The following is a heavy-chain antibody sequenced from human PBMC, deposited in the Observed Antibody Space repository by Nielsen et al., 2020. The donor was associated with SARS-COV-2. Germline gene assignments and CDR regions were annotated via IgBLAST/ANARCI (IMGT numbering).Heavy chain of an antibody. J-gene: IGHJ6*02. CDR1: GDSIRNSRYY. Sequence: SETLSLTCSVSGDSIRNSRYYWTWVRQLPGRGPEWIGNIHYTGSANYSPSLKSRLSTSLEASRNQFSLSVKSMTAADSAEYYCVRDTLSHGLDVWGQGITVTVSS. CDR2: IHYTGSA. D-gene: IGHD2/OR15-2a*01. CDR3: VRDTLSHGLDV. V-gene: IGHV4-31*03.